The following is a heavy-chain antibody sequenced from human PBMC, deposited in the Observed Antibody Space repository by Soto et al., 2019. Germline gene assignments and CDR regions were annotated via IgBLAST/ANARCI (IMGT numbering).Heavy chain of an antibody. CDR1: GFVFSGYA. CDR2: ISNGAGSST. CDR3: AKKRGATGNWFFDL. Sequence: EVQLLESGGGLVQLGGSLRLSCAASGFVFSGYAMTWVRQTPGKGLEWVSSISNGAGSSTYYADSVKGRFTISRDNSTNAVFLQMNTLRASVTAVYYCAKKRGATGNWFFDLWGRGTLVTVSS. J-gene: IGHJ2*01. D-gene: IGHD1-26*01. V-gene: IGHV3-23*01.